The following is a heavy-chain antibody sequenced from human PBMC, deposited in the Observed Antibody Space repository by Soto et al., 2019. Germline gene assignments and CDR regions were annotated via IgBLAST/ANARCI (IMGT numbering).Heavy chain of an antibody. CDR1: GGSISSVGYY. V-gene: IGHV4-31*03. J-gene: IGHJ5*02. D-gene: IGHD2-8*02. Sequence: SETLSLTCTVSGGSISSVGYYWIWIRQHPGKGLEWIGYIYYSGNTYYNPSLKSRVTISVDTSKNQFSLKLSSVTAADTAVYYCARDGAPVTEYCTAGDCMKWFDPWGQGTLVTVSS. CDR2: IYYSGNT. CDR3: ARDGAPVTEYCTAGDCMKWFDP.